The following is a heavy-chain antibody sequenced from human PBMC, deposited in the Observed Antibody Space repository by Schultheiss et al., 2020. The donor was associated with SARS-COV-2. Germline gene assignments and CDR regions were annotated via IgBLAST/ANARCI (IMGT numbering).Heavy chain of an antibody. J-gene: IGHJ6*02. D-gene: IGHD5-18*01. CDR1: GYSFTSYW. CDR2: IYPGDSDT. V-gene: IGHV5-51*01. CDR3: ARGAQTYTATYGMDV. Sequence: GESLKISCKGSGYSFTSYWIGWVRQMPGKGLEWMGIIYPGDSDTRYSPSFQGQVTFSADKSINTAYLQWSSLKASDTAMYYCARGAQTYTATYGMDVWGHGSTVTVSS.